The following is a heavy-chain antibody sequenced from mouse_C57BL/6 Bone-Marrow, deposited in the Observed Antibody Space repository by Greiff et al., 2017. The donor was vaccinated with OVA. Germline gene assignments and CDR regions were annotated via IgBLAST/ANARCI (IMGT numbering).Heavy chain of an antibody. CDR1: GYTFTDYE. D-gene: IGHD1-3*01. V-gene: IGHV1-15*01. Sequence: VQLQQSGAELVRPGASVTLSCKASGYTFTDYEMHWVKQTPVHGLEWIGAIDPETGGTAYNQKFKGKAILTADKSSSTAYMELRSLTSEDSAVSYCSGCGSSRDSGIDFWGTGTTVTVSS. CDR3: SGCGSSRDSGIDF. J-gene: IGHJ1*03. CDR2: IDPETGGT.